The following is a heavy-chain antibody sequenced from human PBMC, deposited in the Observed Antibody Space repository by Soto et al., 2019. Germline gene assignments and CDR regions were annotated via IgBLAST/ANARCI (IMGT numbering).Heavy chain of an antibody. J-gene: IGHJ6*02. D-gene: IGHD3-10*01. Sequence: PSGSLRLACSASVFPFNRYGINWVRPAPGKGLEWVSYISSSGSTIYYADSVKGRFTISRDNAKNSLYLQMNSLRAEDTAVYYCAREFAVTLYHYYYGMDGWGQGTTVTVSS. CDR3: AREFAVTLYHYYYGMDG. CDR2: ISSSGSTI. V-gene: IGHV3-48*04. CDR1: VFPFNRYG.